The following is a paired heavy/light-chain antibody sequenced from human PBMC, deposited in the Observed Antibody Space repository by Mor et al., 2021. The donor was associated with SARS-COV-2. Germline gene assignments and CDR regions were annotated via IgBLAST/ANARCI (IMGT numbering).Light chain of an antibody. V-gene: IGLV3-19*01. CDR1: SLRSYY. CDR2: GKN. Sequence: SSELTQDPAVSVALGQTVRITCQGDSLRSYYASWYQQKPGQAPVLVIYGKNNRPSGIPDRFSGSSSGNTASLTITGAQAEDEADYYCNSRDSSGNHPGVFGTGTKVTVL. CDR3: NSRDSSGNHPGV. J-gene: IGLJ1*01.
Heavy chain of an antibody. CDR3: ARDGAAYYDSSGYYGDDAFDI. CDR1: GFTFSSYS. V-gene: IGHV3-21*01. Sequence: EVQLVESGGGLVKPGGSLRLSCAASGFTFSSYSMNWVRQAPGKGLEWVSSISSSSSYIYYADSVKGRFTISRDNAKNSLYLQMNSLRAEDTAVYYCARDGAAYYDSSGYYGDDAFDIWGQGTMVTVSS. D-gene: IGHD3-22*01. J-gene: IGHJ3*02. CDR2: ISSSSSYI.